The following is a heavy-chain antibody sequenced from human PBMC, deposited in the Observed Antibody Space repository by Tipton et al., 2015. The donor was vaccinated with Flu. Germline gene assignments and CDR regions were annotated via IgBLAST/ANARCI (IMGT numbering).Heavy chain of an antibody. Sequence: SLRLSCAASGFTFSPYAFHWVRQAPGKGLEWVAVLWHDGSNKYYIDSVKGRFTVSRDNSKNTLYLQMNSLRAEDTAVYHCARFAGGPWGQGTLVTVSS. CDR1: GFTFSPYA. CDR3: ARFAGGP. V-gene: IGHV3-33*01. D-gene: IGHD3-16*01. J-gene: IGHJ5*02. CDR2: LWHDGSNK.